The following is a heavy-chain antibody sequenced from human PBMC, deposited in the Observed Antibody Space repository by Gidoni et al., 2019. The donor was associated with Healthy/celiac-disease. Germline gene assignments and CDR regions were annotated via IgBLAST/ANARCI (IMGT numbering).Heavy chain of an antibody. CDR3: ARDLVGGGLS. Sequence: QVQLVQSGAEVTKPGASVTVSCNASGYTFTSYAMHWVRQAPGQRIEWMGWINAGNGNTKYSQKFQGRVTITRDTSASTAYMELSSLRSEDTAVYYGARDLVGGGLSWGQGTLVTVSS. CDR1: GYTFTSYA. V-gene: IGHV1-3*01. J-gene: IGHJ5*02. D-gene: IGHD1-26*01. CDR2: INAGNGNT.